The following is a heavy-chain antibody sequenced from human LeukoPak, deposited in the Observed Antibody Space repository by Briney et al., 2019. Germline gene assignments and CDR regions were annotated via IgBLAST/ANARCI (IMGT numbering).Heavy chain of an antibody. J-gene: IGHJ5*02. V-gene: IGHV5-51*01. CDR2: IYSADSDT. CDR1: GYTFITDW. Sequence: QSLKISCKASGYTFITDWIAWVRHMPGKGLEWMGRIYSADSDTRYSPSFQGPVTMSADKSTNTVYMQWSTLKASDTAIYYCARTNVYGHTGYFYLAPWGQGTLVTVSS. CDR3: ARTNVYGHTGYFYLAP. D-gene: IGHD3-9*01.